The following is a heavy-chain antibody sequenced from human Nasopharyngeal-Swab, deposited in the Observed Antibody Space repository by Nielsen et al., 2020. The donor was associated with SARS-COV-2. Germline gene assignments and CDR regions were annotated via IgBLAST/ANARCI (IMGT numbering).Heavy chain of an antibody. V-gene: IGHV3-7*05. CDR1: GFTFSSYA. CDR2: VRQDGNAK. CDR3: AKGTWLVQYFDY. Sequence: GGSLRLSCAASGFTFSSYAMNWVRQAPGKGLEWVANVRQDGNAKYYADSVKGRFTISRDNAKNSLYLQMNSLRAEDTAVYYCAKGTWLVQYFDYWGQGTLVTVSS. J-gene: IGHJ4*02. D-gene: IGHD6-19*01.